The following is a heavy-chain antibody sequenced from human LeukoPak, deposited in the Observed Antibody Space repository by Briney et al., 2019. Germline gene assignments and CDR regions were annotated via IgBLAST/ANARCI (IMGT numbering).Heavy chain of an antibody. CDR2: INHSGST. J-gene: IGHJ5*02. Sequence: SETLSLTCAVYGGSFSGYYWSWIRQPPGKGLEWIGEINHSGSTNYNPSLKSRVTISVDTSKNQFSLKLSSVTAADTAVYYCARGFGFLEWLSGWFDPWGQGTLVTVSS. D-gene: IGHD3-3*01. CDR1: GGSFSGYY. CDR3: ARGFGFLEWLSGWFDP. V-gene: IGHV4-34*01.